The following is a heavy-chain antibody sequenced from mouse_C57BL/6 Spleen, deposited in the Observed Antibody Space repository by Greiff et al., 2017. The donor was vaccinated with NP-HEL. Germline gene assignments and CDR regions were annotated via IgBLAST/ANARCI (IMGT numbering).Heavy chain of an antibody. CDR1: GYTFTSYW. Sequence: QVQLQQPGAELVRPGSSVKLSCKASGYTFTSYWMHWVKQRPIQGLEWIGNIDPSDSETHYNQKFKDKATLTVDKSSSTAYMQLSSLTSEDSAVYYCARNDYDEGGYAMDYWGQGTSVTVSS. CDR2: IDPSDSET. CDR3: ARNDYDEGGYAMDY. V-gene: IGHV1-52*01. D-gene: IGHD2-4*01. J-gene: IGHJ4*01.